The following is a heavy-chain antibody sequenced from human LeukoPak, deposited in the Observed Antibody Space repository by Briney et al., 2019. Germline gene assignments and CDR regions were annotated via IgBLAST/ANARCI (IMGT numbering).Heavy chain of an antibody. J-gene: IGHJ4*02. CDR2: MNPNSGNS. D-gene: IGHD2-2*01. CDR3: ASADLPTALDY. CDR1: GCTFTHYD. Sequence: ASVKVSCKASGCTFTHYDIIWVRQATGQGLEWMGWMNPNSGNSGYAQKFQGRVTMTRNTSINTAYMELSSLRSDDTALYYCASADLPTALDYWGQGTLLTVSS. V-gene: IGHV1-8*01.